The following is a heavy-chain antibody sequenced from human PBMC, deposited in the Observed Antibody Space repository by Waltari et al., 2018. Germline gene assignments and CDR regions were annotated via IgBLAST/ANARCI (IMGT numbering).Heavy chain of an antibody. CDR3: ARDSWGGDY. CDR2: IYTSGST. J-gene: IGHJ4*02. CDR1: GGSISSYY. D-gene: IGHD3-16*01. V-gene: IGHV4-4*07. Sequence: QVQLQESGPGLVKPSETLSLTCTVSGGSISSYYWSWVRQPAGKGLEWIGRIYTSGSTNYTPALRSSVTMAVDTSKNQFSRKLSSVTAADTAVYYCARDSWGGDYWGQGTLVTVSS.